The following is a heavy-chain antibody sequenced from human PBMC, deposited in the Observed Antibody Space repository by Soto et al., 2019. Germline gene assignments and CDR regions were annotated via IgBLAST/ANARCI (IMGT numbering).Heavy chain of an antibody. CDR1: GGSISSYY. CDR3: AREYVGATRGRWFDP. Sequence: SETLSLTCTVSGGSISSYYWSWIRQPPGKGLEWIGYIYYSGSTNYNPSLKSRVTISVDTSKNQFSLKLSSVTAADTAVYYCAREYVGATRGRWFDPWGQGTLVTVSS. V-gene: IGHV4-59*01. J-gene: IGHJ5*02. D-gene: IGHD1-26*01. CDR2: IYYSGST.